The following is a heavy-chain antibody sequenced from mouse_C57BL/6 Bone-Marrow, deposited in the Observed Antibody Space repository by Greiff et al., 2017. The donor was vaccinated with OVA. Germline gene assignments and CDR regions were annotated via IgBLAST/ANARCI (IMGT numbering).Heavy chain of an antibody. CDR1: GFTFSDYG. V-gene: IGHV5-15*01. CDR2: ISNLAYSI. Sequence: EVKLVESGGGLVQPGGSLKLSCAASGFTFSDYGMAWVRQAPRKGPEWVAFISNLAYSIYYADTVTGRFTISRENAKNTLYLEMSSLRSEDTAMYYCARFTTVVAPSYYAMDYWGQGTSVTVSS. J-gene: IGHJ4*01. CDR3: ARFTTVVAPSYYAMDY. D-gene: IGHD1-1*01.